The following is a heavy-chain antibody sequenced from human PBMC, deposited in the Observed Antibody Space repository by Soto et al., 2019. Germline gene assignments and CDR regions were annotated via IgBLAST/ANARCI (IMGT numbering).Heavy chain of an antibody. CDR3: ARGQRFSDWFDP. J-gene: IGHJ5*02. V-gene: IGHV4-4*07. D-gene: IGHD3-3*01. CDR2: IYSSGNT. CDR1: GGTISGYY. Sequence: QVHLQESGPGLVKPSETLSLTCSVSGGTISGYYWTWIRQPAGKGLEWIGRIYSSGNTKYNPSLQSRVTMSLDTSNNQFSRRLTSVTAADTAVYYWARGQRFSDWFDPWGQGTLVTVSS.